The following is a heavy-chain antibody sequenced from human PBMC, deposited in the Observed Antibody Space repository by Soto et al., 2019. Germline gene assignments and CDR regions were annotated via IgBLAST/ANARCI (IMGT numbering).Heavy chain of an antibody. CDR2: IYYSGST. CDR1: GGSVSSGSYY. Sequence: SETLSLTCTVSGGSVSSGSYYWILIRQPPGKGLEWIGYIYYSGSTNYNPSLKSRVTISVDTSKNQFSLKLSSVTAADTAVYYCARDTRGYSYRQVYGMDVWGQGTTVTVSS. D-gene: IGHD5-18*01. V-gene: IGHV4-61*01. CDR3: ARDTRGYSYRQVYGMDV. J-gene: IGHJ6*02.